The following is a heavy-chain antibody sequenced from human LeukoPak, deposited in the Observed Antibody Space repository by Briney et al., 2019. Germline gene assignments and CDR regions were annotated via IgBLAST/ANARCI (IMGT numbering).Heavy chain of an antibody. CDR1: GASISSYY. J-gene: IGHJ3*02. Sequence: SETLSLTCAVSGASISSYYWSWIRQPPGKGLEWIGYMYYSGSTNYNPSLKSRVTISVDTSKNQFSLKLSSVTAADTAVYYCARGGSIVGATPHDTFDIWGQGTMVTVSS. V-gene: IGHV4-59*01. CDR3: ARGGSIVGATPHDTFDI. D-gene: IGHD1-26*01. CDR2: MYYSGST.